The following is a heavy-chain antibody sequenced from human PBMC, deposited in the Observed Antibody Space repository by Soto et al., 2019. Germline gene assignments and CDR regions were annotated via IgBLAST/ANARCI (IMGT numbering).Heavy chain of an antibody. V-gene: IGHV3-7*01. D-gene: IGHD3-16*01. CDR2: IKQDGSEK. J-gene: IGHJ4*02. CDR1: GFTFTSYW. Sequence: GGSLRLSCAASGFTFTSYWMSWVRQAPGKGLEWVANIKQDGSEKDYVGSGKGRFTISRDNAKNSLFLQMNSLRAGDTAVYYCARRGDDFDYWGQGILVTVSS. CDR3: ARRGDDFDY.